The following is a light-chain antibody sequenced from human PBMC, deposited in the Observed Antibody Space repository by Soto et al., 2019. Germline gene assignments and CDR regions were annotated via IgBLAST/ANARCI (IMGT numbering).Light chain of an antibody. CDR1: QSVSSN. CDR3: QQSNKWPYT. Sequence: DIVMTQSPVTLSVSPGERATISCRASQSVSSNLAWYQQRPGQSLRLLFYGASTRATGIPARFSGSGSGTDFTLTISSLQSEDFAVYYCQQSNKWPYTFGQGTKLE. V-gene: IGKV3-15*01. J-gene: IGKJ2*01. CDR2: GAS.